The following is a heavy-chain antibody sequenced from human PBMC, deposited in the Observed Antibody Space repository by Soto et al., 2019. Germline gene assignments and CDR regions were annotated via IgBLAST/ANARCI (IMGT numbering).Heavy chain of an antibody. V-gene: IGHV1-69*13. J-gene: IGHJ6*02. CDR1: GGTFSSYA. D-gene: IGHD1-1*01. CDR2: IIPIFGTA. Sequence: ASVKVSCKASGGTFSSYAISWVRQAPGQGLEWMGGIIPIFGTANYAQKFQGRVTITADDSTSTAYMELSSLRSEDTAVYYCARDGVQKENRLYSYYGMDVWGQGNKVTVSS. CDR3: ARDGVQKENRLYSYYGMDV.